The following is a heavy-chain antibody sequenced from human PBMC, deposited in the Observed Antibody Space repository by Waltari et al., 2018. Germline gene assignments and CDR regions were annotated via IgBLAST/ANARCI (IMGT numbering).Heavy chain of an antibody. CDR3: ARDGIVGATVFDY. J-gene: IGHJ4*02. V-gene: IGHV3-7*03. CDR1: GFTFSSYG. D-gene: IGHD1-26*01. Sequence: EVQVVESGGDWVQPGGSLRLSCAAPGFTFSSYGMTGVGKDPGKGLEWVANIKQDGSEKYYVDSVKGRFTISRDNAKNSLYLQMNRLRAEDTAVYYCARDGIVGATVFDYWGQGTLVTVSS. CDR2: IKQDGSEK.